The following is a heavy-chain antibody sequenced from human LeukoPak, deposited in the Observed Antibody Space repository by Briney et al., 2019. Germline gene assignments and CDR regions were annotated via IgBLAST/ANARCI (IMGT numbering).Heavy chain of an antibody. D-gene: IGHD5-24*01. CDR2: INHSGST. J-gene: IGHJ5*02. V-gene: IGHV4-34*01. CDR3: ATDHSMANTAWWFDP. CDR1: GGSFSGYY. Sequence: SETLSLTCAVYGGSFSGYYWSWIRQPPGKGLEWIGEINHSGSTNYNPSLKSRVTISVDTSTSTVYMELSSLRSEDTAFYYCATDHSMANTAWWFDPWGQGTLVTVSS.